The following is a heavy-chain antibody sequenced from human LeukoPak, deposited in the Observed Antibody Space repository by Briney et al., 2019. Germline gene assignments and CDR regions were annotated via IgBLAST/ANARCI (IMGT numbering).Heavy chain of an antibody. J-gene: IGHJ4*02. Sequence: KPSEPLSLTCTVSGGSISSYYWGWIRQPPGKGLEWIGNIYYSGSTNYNPSLKSRVTISVDTSRNQCSLKLSSVTAADKAVYYCAREYSGSYNYWGQGTLVTVSS. V-gene: IGHV4-59*01. D-gene: IGHD1-26*01. CDR2: IYYSGST. CDR1: GGSISSYY. CDR3: AREYSGSYNY.